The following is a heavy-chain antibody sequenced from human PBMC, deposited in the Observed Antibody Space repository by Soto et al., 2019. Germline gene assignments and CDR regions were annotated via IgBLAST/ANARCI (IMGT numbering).Heavy chain of an antibody. J-gene: IGHJ4*02. Sequence: PSETLSLTCTVSGGSISSSSYYWGWILQPPGKGLEWIGSIYYSGSTYYHPSLKCRVTIPVDTSKHQFSLKLSSVTAADTAVYYCARVTYGGRLDYWGKGTLVTVSS. V-gene: IGHV4-39*01. D-gene: IGHD5-12*01. CDR3: ARVTYGGRLDY. CDR1: GGSISSSSYY. CDR2: IYYSGST.